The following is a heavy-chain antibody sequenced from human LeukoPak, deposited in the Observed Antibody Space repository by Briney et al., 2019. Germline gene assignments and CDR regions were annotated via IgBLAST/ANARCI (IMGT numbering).Heavy chain of an antibody. J-gene: IGHJ6*02. CDR2: IYYSGST. Sequence: SETLSLTCTVSGGSISSYYWSCIRQPPGKGLEWIGYIYYSGSTNYNPSLKSRVTISVDTSKNQFSRKLSSVTAADTAVYYCARSAYHDYGDSRPYYYYGMDVWGQGTTVTVSS. V-gene: IGHV4-59*01. CDR1: GGSISSYY. D-gene: IGHD4-17*01. CDR3: ARSAYHDYGDSRPYYYYGMDV.